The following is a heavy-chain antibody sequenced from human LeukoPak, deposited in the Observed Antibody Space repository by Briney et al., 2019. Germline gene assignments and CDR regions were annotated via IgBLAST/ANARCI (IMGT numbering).Heavy chain of an antibody. V-gene: IGHV3-48*04. D-gene: IGHD6-13*01. CDR3: ARKATAGDY. Sequence: TGGSLRLSCAASGFTFSSYSMNWVRQAPGKGQEWVSYISSSSSTIYYADSVKGRFTISRDNAKNSLYLQMNSLRAEDTAVYYCARKATAGDYWGQGTLVTVSS. CDR2: ISSSSSTI. J-gene: IGHJ4*02. CDR1: GFTFSSYS.